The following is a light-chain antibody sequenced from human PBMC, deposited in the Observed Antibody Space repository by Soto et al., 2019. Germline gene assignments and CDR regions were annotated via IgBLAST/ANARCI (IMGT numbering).Light chain of an antibody. V-gene: IGKV1-17*01. J-gene: IGKJ1*01. CDR2: AAS. CDR3: LQHNTYPWT. Sequence: DIQMTQSPSSLSASVGDRVTITCRASHGIRNDLGWYQHKPGKAPKRLIYAASSLQSGVPSRFSGSGSGTEFTLTISSLQPEDFATYYCLQHNTYPWTFGQGTKVDIK. CDR1: HGIRND.